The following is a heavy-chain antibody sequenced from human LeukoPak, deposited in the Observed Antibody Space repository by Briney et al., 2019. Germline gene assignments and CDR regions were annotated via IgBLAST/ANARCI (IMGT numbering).Heavy chain of an antibody. CDR2: IYHSGST. CDR1: GGSISSYY. CDR3: ARDQYYYDRSGYYAFDI. V-gene: IGHV4-59*12. J-gene: IGHJ3*02. D-gene: IGHD3-22*01. Sequence: PSETLSLTCTVSGGSISSYYWSWIRQPPGKGLEWLGDIYHSGSTYYNPSLKSRVTILVDTSKNQFSLKLSSVTAADTAVYYCARDQYYYDRSGYYAFDIWGQGTMVTVSS.